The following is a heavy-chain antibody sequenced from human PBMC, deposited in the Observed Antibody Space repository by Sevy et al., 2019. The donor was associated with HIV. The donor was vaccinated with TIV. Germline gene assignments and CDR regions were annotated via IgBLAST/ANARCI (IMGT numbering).Heavy chain of an antibody. Sequence: GGSLRLSCAASGFSFNNAWMSWVRQAPGKGLEWVGDIKTKTDGGTADYAAPVQDRFIISRDDSENIVFLQMNGLESEDTAVYYCTTDYGYYNSSGFNPDYFDYWGQGTLVTVSS. CDR2: IKTKTDGGTA. V-gene: IGHV3-15*01. D-gene: IGHD3-22*01. J-gene: IGHJ4*02. CDR3: TTDYGYYNSSGFNPDYFDY. CDR1: GFSFNNAW.